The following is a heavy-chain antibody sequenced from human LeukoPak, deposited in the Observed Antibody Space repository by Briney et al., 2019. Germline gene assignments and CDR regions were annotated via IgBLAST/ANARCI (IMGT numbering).Heavy chain of an antibody. CDR2: IIPIFSTA. CDR1: GYTLTELS. Sequence: ASVKVSCKVSGYTLTELSMHWVRQAPGQGLEWMGGIIPIFSTANYAQKFQGRVTITTDESTSTAYMELSSLRSEDTAVYYCASSSANWGSRTSAHPYNWFDPWGQGTLVTVSS. CDR3: ASSSANWGSRTSAHPYNWFDP. J-gene: IGHJ5*02. D-gene: IGHD7-27*01. V-gene: IGHV1-69*05.